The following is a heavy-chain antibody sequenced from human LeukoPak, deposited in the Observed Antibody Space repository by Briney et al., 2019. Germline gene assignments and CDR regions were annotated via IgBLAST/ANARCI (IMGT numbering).Heavy chain of an antibody. D-gene: IGHD1-26*01. CDR2: INPSGGST. CDR3: ARALGATGRKYYFDY. CDR1: GYTFTSNY. J-gene: IGHJ4*02. V-gene: IGHV1-46*01. Sequence: ASVKVSCKAFGYTFTSNYMHWVRQAPGQGLEWMGIINPSGGSTSYAQKFQGRVTMTRDTSTSTVYMELSSLRSEDTAVYYCARALGATGRKYYFDYWGQGTLVTVSS.